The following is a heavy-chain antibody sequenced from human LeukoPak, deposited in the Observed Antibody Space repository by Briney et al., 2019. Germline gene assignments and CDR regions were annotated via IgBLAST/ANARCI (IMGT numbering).Heavy chain of an antibody. CDR1: GFTFNTYS. J-gene: IGHJ4*02. CDR3: ARDPWWAAAGTLGLDY. Sequence: GGSLRLSCEASGFTFNTYSMNWARQAPGKGLEWVSSIDSSGGYMFYADSVKGRFIISRDNAKDSLYLQMNSLRAEDTAVYYCARDPWWAAAGTLGLDYWGQGTLVTVSS. D-gene: IGHD6-13*01. V-gene: IGHV3-21*06. CDR2: IDSSGGYM.